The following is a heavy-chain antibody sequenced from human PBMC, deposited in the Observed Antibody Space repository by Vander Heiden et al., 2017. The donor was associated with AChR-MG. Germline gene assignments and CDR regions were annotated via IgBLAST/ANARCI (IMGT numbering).Heavy chain of an antibody. Sequence: QVQLVESGGGVVQPGRSLRLSCAASGFTFRSYAMHCVRQAPGKGLEWVAVISYDGSNKYYADSVKGRFTISRDNSKNTLYLQMNSLRAEDTAVYYCARDLDIVVVPAADPEYGMDVWGQGTTVTVSS. D-gene: IGHD2-2*01. J-gene: IGHJ6*02. CDR2: ISYDGSNK. V-gene: IGHV3-30-3*01. CDR3: ARDLDIVVVPAADPEYGMDV. CDR1: GFTFRSYA.